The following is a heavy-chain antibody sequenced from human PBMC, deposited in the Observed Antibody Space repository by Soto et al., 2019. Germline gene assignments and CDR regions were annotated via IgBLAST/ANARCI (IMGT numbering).Heavy chain of an antibody. J-gene: IGHJ4*02. CDR3: AREGDYDSSGYPGYFDY. Sequence: QVQLVESGGGVVQPGRSLRLSCAASGFTFSSYAMHWVRQAPGKGLEWVAVISYDGSNKYYADSVKGRFTISRDNSKNRLYLQMTSLRAEDTAVYYCAREGDYDSSGYPGYFDYWGQGTLVTVSP. CDR2: ISYDGSNK. D-gene: IGHD3-22*01. V-gene: IGHV3-30-3*01. CDR1: GFTFSSYA.